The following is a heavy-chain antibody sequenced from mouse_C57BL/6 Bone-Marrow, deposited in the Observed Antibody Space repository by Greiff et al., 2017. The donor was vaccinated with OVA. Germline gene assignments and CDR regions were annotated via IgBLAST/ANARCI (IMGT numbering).Heavy chain of an antibody. J-gene: IGHJ1*03. CDR3: AMGYYDGSSFHWYFDV. CDR1: GYTFTSYW. D-gene: IGHD1-1*01. CDR2: INPGNGGT. Sequence: QVQLQQPGTELVKPGASVKLSCKASGYTFTSYWMHWVKQRPGQGLEWIGNINPGNGGTNYNEKFKSKATLTVDKSSSTAYMQLSSLTSEDSAVYYCAMGYYDGSSFHWYFDVWGTGTTVTVSS. V-gene: IGHV1-53*01.